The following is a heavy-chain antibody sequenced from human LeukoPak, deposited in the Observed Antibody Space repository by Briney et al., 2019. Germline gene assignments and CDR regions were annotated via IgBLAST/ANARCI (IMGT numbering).Heavy chain of an antibody. J-gene: IGHJ4*02. CDR2: IKSKTDGGTT. V-gene: IGHV3-15*01. CDR1: GFTFSNAW. D-gene: IGHD1-7*01. Sequence: GRSLRLSCAASGFTFSNAWMSWVRQAPGKGLEWVGRIKSKTDGGTTDYAAPVKGRFTISRDDSKNTLYLQMNSLKTEDTAVYYCTTELIEERYNWNYGSSVHFDYWGQGTLVTVSS. CDR3: TTELIEERYNWNYGSSVHFDY.